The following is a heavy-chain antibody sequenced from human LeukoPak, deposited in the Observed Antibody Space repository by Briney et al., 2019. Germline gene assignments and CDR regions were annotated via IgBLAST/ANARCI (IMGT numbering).Heavy chain of an antibody. CDR1: GFTFSRYW. D-gene: IGHD1-26*01. CDR2: IKSDGSST. J-gene: IGHJ4*02. CDR3: VRDNRSYNFDY. V-gene: IGHV3-74*01. Sequence: PGGSLRLSCAASGFTFSRYWMHWVRQAPGKGLVWVSCIKSDGSSTSIADSAKGRLTISRDNAKNTVYLQMNSLRAEDTAVYYCVRDNRSYNFDYWGQGTLVTVSS.